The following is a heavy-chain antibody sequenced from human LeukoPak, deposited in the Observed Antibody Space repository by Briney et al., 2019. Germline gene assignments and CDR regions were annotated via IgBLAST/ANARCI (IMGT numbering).Heavy chain of an antibody. V-gene: IGHV3-23*01. CDR1: GFTFSSYA. Sequence: GGSLRLSCAASGFTFSSYAMSWVRQAPGKGLEWVSTISRSGVATYYANSVKGRFTISRDNSKNTVYLQMSSLRAEDTAMYYCAKHSHDGSAPYYEVQLDYWGQGTLVTVSS. J-gene: IGHJ4*02. CDR2: ISRSGVAT. CDR3: AKHSHDGSAPYYEVQLDY. D-gene: IGHD3-22*01.